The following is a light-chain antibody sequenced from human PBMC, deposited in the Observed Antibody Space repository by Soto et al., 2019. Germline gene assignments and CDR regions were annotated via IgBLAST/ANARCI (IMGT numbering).Light chain of an antibody. Sequence: DIQLTQSPSTLSASVGDRVTITCRASQTISSWLAWYQQKPGKAPNLLIYETSNLESGVPSRFSGSGSGTEFPLTVSSLQPDDFATYYCQYYNDYCWTFVPGTKVEIK. CDR2: ETS. J-gene: IGKJ1*01. CDR3: QYYNDYCWT. V-gene: IGKV1-5*03. CDR1: QTISSW.